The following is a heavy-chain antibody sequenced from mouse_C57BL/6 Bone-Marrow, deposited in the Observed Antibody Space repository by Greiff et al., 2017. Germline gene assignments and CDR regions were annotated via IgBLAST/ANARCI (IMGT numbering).Heavy chain of an antibody. D-gene: IGHD1-1*01. J-gene: IGHJ2*03. CDR1: GYTFTSYG. CDR3: AGSWDYDSSFDF. Sequence: QVQLQQSGAELARPGASVKLSCKASGYTFTSYGISWVQQRPGQGLEWIGEIYPRSGNTYYNEKFKGKATLTADKSSSTAYLELRSLTSEDSAVYFCAGSWDYDSSFDFWGRGTSLTVSS. CDR2: IYPRSGNT. V-gene: IGHV1-81*01.